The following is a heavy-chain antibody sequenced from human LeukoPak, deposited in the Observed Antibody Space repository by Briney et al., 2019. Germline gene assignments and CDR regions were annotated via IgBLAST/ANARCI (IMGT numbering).Heavy chain of an antibody. J-gene: IGHJ5*02. CDR1: GGSISSSNR. Sequence: SETLSLTCAVSGGSISSSNRWRWVSQPPGKGVEGIGEIYHSRSTNYNPSLKSRVTISVDKSKNPLSLKLSTVTAADTAVYYCASDNARYSSSYDWIDPWGQGTLVTVSS. CDR2: IYHSRST. CDR3: ASDNARYSSSYDWIDP. V-gene: IGHV4-4*02. D-gene: IGHD6-19*01.